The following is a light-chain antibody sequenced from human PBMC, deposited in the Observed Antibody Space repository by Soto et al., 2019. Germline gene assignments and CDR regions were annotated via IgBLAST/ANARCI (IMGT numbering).Light chain of an antibody. CDR3: CSYAGSSTLV. J-gene: IGLJ2*01. CDR2: EGS. V-gene: IGLV2-23*01. CDR1: SSDVGGYNL. Sequence: QSVLTQPASVSGSPGQSITISCTGTSSDVGGYNLVSWYPHHPGKAPKLMIYEGSKRPSGVSNRFSGSKSGNTASLTISGLQAEDEAEYYCCSYAGSSTLVFGGGTKLTVL.